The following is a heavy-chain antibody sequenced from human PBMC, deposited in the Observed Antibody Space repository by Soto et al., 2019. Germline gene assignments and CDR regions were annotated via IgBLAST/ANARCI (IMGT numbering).Heavy chain of an antibody. CDR2: ISGSGDST. J-gene: IGHJ3*02. V-gene: IGHV3-23*01. Sequence: GWSLRLSCASSVFTFIAYAMSWVRQAPGKGLEWVSAISGSGDSTYSADSVRGRFTISRDNSMNTLYLQMNNLGYEDTAVYYCARPRGYGVFDAYDIWGQGTMVTVSS. CDR3: ARPRGYGVFDAYDI. CDR1: VFTFIAYA. D-gene: IGHD4-17*01.